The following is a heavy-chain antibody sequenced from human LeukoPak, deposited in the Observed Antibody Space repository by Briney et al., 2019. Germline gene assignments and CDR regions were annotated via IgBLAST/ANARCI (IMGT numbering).Heavy chain of an antibody. D-gene: IGHD6-19*01. CDR1: GFTVSSNY. J-gene: IGHJ4*02. CDR3: AKDLGSSGWYIDY. V-gene: IGHV3-53*01. CDR2: NSGGSS. Sequence: GGSLRLSCAASGFTVSSNYMNWVRQAPGKGLEWVSSNSGGSSYYADSVKGRFTISRDNSKNTLYLQMNSLRAEDTAVYYCAKDLGSSGWYIDYWGQGALVTVSS.